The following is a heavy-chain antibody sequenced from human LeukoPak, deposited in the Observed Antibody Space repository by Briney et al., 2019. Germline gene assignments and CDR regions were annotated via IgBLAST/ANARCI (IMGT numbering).Heavy chain of an antibody. CDR1: SGSISSSNYY. CDR2: ISTIGST. J-gene: IGHJ6*03. V-gene: IGHV4-61*02. CDR3: ARDGCGGSCFHYYYYYMDV. Sequence: SQTLSLTCTVSSGSISSSNYYWSWIRQPAGKGLEWIGRISTIGSTNYNPSLNSRVTISIDTSKNQFSLKLSSVTAADTAVYYCARDGCGGSCFHYYYYYMDVWGKGTTVTVSS. D-gene: IGHD2-15*01.